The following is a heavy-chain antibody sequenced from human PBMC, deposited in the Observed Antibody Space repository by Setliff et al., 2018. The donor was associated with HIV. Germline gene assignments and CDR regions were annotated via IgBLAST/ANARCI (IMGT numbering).Heavy chain of an antibody. CDR2: IYYSGST. Sequence: SETLSLTCTVSGGSISSGGYFWSWIRQLPGKGLEWIGYIYYSGSTFYNPSLRSRVAISMDTSKNHFSLNLNSVTAADTAVYYCAREGYCSGGSCQRVNSAFDIWGLGTLVTVSS. V-gene: IGHV4-31*03. CDR1: GGSISSGGYF. CDR3: AREGYCSGGSCQRVNSAFDI. D-gene: IGHD2-15*01. J-gene: IGHJ3*02.